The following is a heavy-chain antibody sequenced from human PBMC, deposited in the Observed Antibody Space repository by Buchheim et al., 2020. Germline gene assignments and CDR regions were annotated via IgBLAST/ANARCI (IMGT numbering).Heavy chain of an antibody. J-gene: IGHJ4*02. CDR3: ARGDYDYVWGSYRPLDY. CDR2: IYYSGST. V-gene: IGHV4-30-4*01. CDR1: GGSISSGDYY. Sequence: QVQLQESGPGLVKPSQTLSLTCTVSGGSISSGDYYWSWIRPPPGKGLEWIGYIYYSGSTYSNPSLTSRVTISVDTSKNQFSLKLSSVTAADTAVYYCARGDYDYVWGSYRPLDYWGQGTL. D-gene: IGHD3-16*02.